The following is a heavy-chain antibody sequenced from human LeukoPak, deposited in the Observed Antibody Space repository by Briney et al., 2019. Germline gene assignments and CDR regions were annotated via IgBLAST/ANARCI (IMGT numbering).Heavy chain of an antibody. V-gene: IGHV1-69*06. Sequence: SVKVSCKAPGGTFSSYAISWVRQAPGQGLEWMGGIIPIFGTANYAQKFQGRVTITADKSTGTAYMELSSLRSEDTAVYYCARDYYGSGSYCPWGQGTLVTVSS. CDR3: ARDYYGSGSYCP. CDR1: GGTFSSYA. CDR2: IIPIFGTA. D-gene: IGHD3-10*01. J-gene: IGHJ5*02.